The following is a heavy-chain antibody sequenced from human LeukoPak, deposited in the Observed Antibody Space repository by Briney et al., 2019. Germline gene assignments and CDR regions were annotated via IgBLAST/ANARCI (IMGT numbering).Heavy chain of an antibody. J-gene: IGHJ4*02. CDR3: ARWRSTGWGFDC. V-gene: IGHV4-4*07. CDR1: VRSIRSYY. CDR2: IHASGST. D-gene: IGHD6-19*01. Sequence: SETLSLTCTVSVRSIRSYYWSWLRQSAGKGLEWIGRIHASGSTNYNPSLKRRVTISVKTPNNEVSSKVSPDNAREPAGLFCARWRSTGWGFDCWGQGTLVTVPS.